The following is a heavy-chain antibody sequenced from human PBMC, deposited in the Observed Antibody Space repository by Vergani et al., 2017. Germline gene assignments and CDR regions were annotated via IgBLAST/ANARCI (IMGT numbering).Heavy chain of an antibody. J-gene: IGHJ5*02. CDR2: ISWNSGSI. CDR3: ARDYGSGPPQSRRLLYDIGWFDP. CDR1: GFTFDDYA. Sequence: EVQLVESGGGLVQPGRSLRLSCAASGFTFDDYAMHWVRQAPGKGLEWVSGISWNSGSIGYADSVKGRFTISRDNANNLVYLQMSSVRADDTAVYYCARDYGSGPPQSRRLLYDIGWFDPWGQGTLVTVSS. V-gene: IGHV3-9*01. D-gene: IGHD3-10*01.